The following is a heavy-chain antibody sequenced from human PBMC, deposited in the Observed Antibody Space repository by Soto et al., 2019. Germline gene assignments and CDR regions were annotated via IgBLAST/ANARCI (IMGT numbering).Heavy chain of an antibody. CDR2: IYYSGST. V-gene: IGHV4-31*03. J-gene: IGHJ4*02. CDR1: GGSISSGGYY. Sequence: QVQLQESGPGLVKPSQTLSLTCTVSGGSISSGGYYWSWIRQHPGKGLEWIGYIYYSGSTYYNPSIKRRVTISVDTSKNQFSLKLSSVTAADTAVYSCARSSTSANYFDYWGQGTLVTVSS. D-gene: IGHD2-2*01. CDR3: ARSSTSANYFDY.